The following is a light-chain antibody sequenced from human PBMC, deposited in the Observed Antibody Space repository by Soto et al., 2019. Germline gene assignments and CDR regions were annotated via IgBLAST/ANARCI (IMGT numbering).Light chain of an antibody. CDR3: SLGV. CDR1: SSDVGSYNR. CDR2: EVS. Sequence: QSALTQPPSVSGPPGQSVTISCTGTSSDVGSYNRVSWYQQPPGTAPKLMIYEVSNRPSGVPDRFSGSKSGNTASLTISGLQAEDEADYYCSLGVFGGGTQLTVL. J-gene: IGLJ2*01. V-gene: IGLV2-18*01.